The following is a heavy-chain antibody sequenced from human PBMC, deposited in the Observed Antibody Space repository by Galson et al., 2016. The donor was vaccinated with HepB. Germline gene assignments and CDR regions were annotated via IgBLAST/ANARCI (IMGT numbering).Heavy chain of an antibody. V-gene: IGHV1-69*13. J-gene: IGHJ3*02. Sequence: SVKVSCKASGGTFSNYGISWVRQAPGQGLEWMGGIIPIFGAANYEQKFQGRVTISADEATNTVYMELSSLTSEDTAVYYCARERSSGWFDSSDIWGQGTMVTVSS. CDR3: ARERSSGWFDSSDI. D-gene: IGHD6-19*01. CDR1: GGTFSNYG. CDR2: IIPIFGAA.